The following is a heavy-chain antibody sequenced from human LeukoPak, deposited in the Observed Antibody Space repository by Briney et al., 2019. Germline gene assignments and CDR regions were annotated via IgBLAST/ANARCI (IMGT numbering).Heavy chain of an antibody. Sequence: SVKVSCKASGGTFSSYAISWVRQAPGQGLEWMGGIIPIFGTANYAQKFQGRVTITADESTSTAYMELSSLRSEDTAVYYCAREYGGGHSFGYYYWGQGTLVSVSS. CDR1: GGTFSSYA. V-gene: IGHV1-69*13. J-gene: IGHJ4*02. D-gene: IGHD5-18*01. CDR3: AREYGGGHSFGYYY. CDR2: IIPIFGTA.